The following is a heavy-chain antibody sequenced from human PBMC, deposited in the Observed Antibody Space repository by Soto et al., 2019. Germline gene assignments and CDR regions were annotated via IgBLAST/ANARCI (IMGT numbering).Heavy chain of an antibody. CDR2: IYYSGST. V-gene: IGHV4-59*01. CDR1: GGSISSYY. CDR3: ARVKEYSRDTAMYFDY. J-gene: IGHJ4*02. Sequence: PSETLSLTCTVSGGSISSYYWSWIRQPPGKGLEWIGYIYYSGSTNYNPSLKSRVTISVDTSKNQFSLKLSSVTAADTAVYYCARVKEYSRDTAMYFDYWGQGTLVTVSS. D-gene: IGHD5-18*01.